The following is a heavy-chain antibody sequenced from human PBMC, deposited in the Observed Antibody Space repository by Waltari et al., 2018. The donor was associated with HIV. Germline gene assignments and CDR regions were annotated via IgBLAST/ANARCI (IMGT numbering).Heavy chain of an antibody. CDR2: IIAYESNT. V-gene: IGHV1-18*01. D-gene: IGHD3-22*01. CDR3: AGVGIVVVRDALDI. J-gene: IGHJ3*02. Sequence: QVQLVQSGAEVKKPGASVKVYCKASGYPFTRYGISWERQAPGQGLEWMGWIIAYESNTNYTRKLQGRVTMTTDTSTSTAYMELRSVRSDDTAVYYCAGVGIVVVRDALDIWGQGTMVTVSS. CDR1: GYPFTRYG.